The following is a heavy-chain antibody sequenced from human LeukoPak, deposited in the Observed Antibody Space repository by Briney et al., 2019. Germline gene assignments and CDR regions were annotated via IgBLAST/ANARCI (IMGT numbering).Heavy chain of an antibody. D-gene: IGHD2-15*01. CDR3: ARDRNDNYCSGGSCYYYYYGMDV. Sequence: GGSLRLSCAASGFTFSSYWMHWVRQAPGKGLVWVSRINIDGSGTSYADSVKGRFTISRDNAKNTLYLQMNSLRAEDTAVYYCARDRNDNYCSGGSCYYYYYGMDVWGQGTTVTVSS. V-gene: IGHV3-74*01. CDR2: INIDGSGT. J-gene: IGHJ6*02. CDR1: GFTFSSYW.